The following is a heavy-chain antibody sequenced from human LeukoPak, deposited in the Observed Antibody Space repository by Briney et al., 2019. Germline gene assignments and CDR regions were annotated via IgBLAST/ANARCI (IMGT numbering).Heavy chain of an antibody. J-gene: IGHJ5*02. Sequence: TLSLTCAVYGGSFSGYYWSWIRQPPGKALEWLARIDWDDDKYYSTSLKTRLTISKDTSKNQVVLTMTNMDPVDTATYYCAHRPKQLADNWFDPWGQGTLVTVSS. D-gene: IGHD6-13*01. CDR3: AHRPKQLADNWFDP. V-gene: IGHV2-70*12. CDR1: GGSFSGYY. CDR2: IDWDDDK.